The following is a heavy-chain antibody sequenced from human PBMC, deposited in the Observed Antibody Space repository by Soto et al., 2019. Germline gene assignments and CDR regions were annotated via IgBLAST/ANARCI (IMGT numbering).Heavy chain of an antibody. Sequence: QLQLQESGPGLVKPSETLSLTCTVSGGSISSSSYYWGWIRQPPGKGLEWIGSIYYSGSTYYNPSLKSRVTISVDTSKNQFSLKLSSVTAADTAVYYCARLDYGDTFLSFDYWGQGTLVTVSS. CDR1: GGSISSSSYY. CDR3: ARLDYGDTFLSFDY. J-gene: IGHJ4*02. CDR2: IYYSGST. V-gene: IGHV4-39*01. D-gene: IGHD4-17*01.